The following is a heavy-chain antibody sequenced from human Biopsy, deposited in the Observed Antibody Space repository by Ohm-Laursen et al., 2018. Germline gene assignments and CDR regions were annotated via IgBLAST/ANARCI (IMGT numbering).Heavy chain of an antibody. Sequence: ASVKVSCKVSGYSFTSYYMHWVRQAPGQGLEWMGMINPSGSTTSYPQIFQGRVTMTRDTSKSTVYMELSSLRSADTAVYFCARNTGWYGDLYYFDYWGQGTLVIVSS. D-gene: IGHD6-19*01. J-gene: IGHJ4*02. CDR2: INPSGSTT. CDR3: ARNTGWYGDLYYFDY. CDR1: GYSFTSYY. V-gene: IGHV1-46*01.